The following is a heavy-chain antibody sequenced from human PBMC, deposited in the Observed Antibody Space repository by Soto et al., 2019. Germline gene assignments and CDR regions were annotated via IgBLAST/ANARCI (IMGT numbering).Heavy chain of an antibody. CDR1: GFTFNDFE. CDR2: IDGSGTTK. V-gene: IGHV3-48*03. D-gene: IGHD3-10*01. CDR3: ARGFGRFNY. Sequence: EVQLLESGGGLVQPGGSLRLSCGVSGFTFNDFEMNWVRQAPGKGLEWLAYIDGSGTTKKYADSVRGRFTISRDNPNNSLFLQMSSLSAADTAIYYCARGFGRFNYWGQGALVPVSS. J-gene: IGHJ4*02.